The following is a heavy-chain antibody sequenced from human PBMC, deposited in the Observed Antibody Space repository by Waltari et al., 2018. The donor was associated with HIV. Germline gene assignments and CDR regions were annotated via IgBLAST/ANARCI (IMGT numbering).Heavy chain of an antibody. CDR3: ARLGYCSSTSCYYYYYYGMDV. Sequence: QVQLAQSGAEVKKPGASVKVSCKAPGYTFTSSAINWVRTAPGQGLEWMGWMNPNSGNTGYAQKFQGRVTMTRNTSISTAYMELSSLRSEDTAVYYCARLGYCSSTSCYYYYYYGMDVWGQGTTVTVSS. CDR1: GYTFTSSA. D-gene: IGHD2-2*01. J-gene: IGHJ6*02. CDR2: MNPNSGNT. V-gene: IGHV1-8*01.